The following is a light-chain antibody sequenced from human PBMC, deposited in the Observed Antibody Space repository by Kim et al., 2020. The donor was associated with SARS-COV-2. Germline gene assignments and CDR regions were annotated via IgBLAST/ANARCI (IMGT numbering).Light chain of an antibody. CDR2: SSF. CDR3: QESYTVRPT. CDR1: QRINNC. Sequence: AFVVDRIIITSRASQRINNCLIRYQQKPGKAPTLIIFSSFNLKSGVSSRFSGSGSGTEFTLIIISLQPEDSATYFCQESYTVRPTFGPGTKVAIK. V-gene: IGKV1-39*01. J-gene: IGKJ1*01.